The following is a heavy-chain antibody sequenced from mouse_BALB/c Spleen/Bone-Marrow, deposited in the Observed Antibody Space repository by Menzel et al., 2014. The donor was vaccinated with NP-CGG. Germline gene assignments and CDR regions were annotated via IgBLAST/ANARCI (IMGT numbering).Heavy chain of an antibody. D-gene: IGHD4-1*01. CDR2: IHPNSGNT. V-gene: IGHV1S130*01. CDR3: ARELTGTAWFAY. CDR1: GYTFTSSW. J-gene: IGHJ3*01. Sequence: QVQLQQSGSVLVRPGASVKLSCKASGYTFTSSWMHWAKQRPGQGLEWIGEIHPNSGNTNYNEKFKGKATLTVDTSSSTAYVDLSSLTSEDSAVYYCARELTGTAWFAYWGQGTLVTVSA.